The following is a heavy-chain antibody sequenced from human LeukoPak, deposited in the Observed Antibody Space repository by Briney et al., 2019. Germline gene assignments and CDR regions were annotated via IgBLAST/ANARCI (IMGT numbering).Heavy chain of an antibody. CDR3: ARVKGRDSSGYYPNYYFDY. D-gene: IGHD3-22*01. J-gene: IGHJ4*02. V-gene: IGHV3-21*01. CDR2: ISSSSSYI. CDR1: GFTFSSYS. Sequence: PGRSLRLSCAASGFTFSSYSMNWVRQAPGKGLEWVSSISSSSSYIYYADSVKGRFTISRDNAKNSLYLQMNSLRAEDTAVYYCARVKGRDSSGYYPNYYFDYWGQGTLVTVSS.